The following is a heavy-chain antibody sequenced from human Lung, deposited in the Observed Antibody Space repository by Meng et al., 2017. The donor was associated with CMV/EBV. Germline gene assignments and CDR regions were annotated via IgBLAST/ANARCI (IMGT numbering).Heavy chain of an antibody. CDR3: ARQESSWYYFDY. J-gene: IGHJ4*02. D-gene: IGHD6-13*01. Sequence: SETLSLXXTVSGGSISSSSYYWGWIRQPPGKGLEWIGSIYYSGSTYYNPSLKSRVTISVDTSKNQFSLKLSSVTAADTAVYYCARQESSWYYFDYWGQGLLVTVSS. CDR1: GGSISSSSYY. CDR2: IYYSGST. V-gene: IGHV4-39*01.